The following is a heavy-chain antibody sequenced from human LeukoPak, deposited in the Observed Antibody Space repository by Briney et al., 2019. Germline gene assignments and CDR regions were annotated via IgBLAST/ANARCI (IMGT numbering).Heavy chain of an antibody. CDR2: ISGSGGST. CDR3: AKGPGRNDSSGYYYGWFDP. V-gene: IGHV3-23*01. J-gene: IGHJ5*02. Sequence: QPGGSLRLSCAASGLTFSSYAMSWVRQAPGKGLEWVSAISGSGGSTYYADSVKGRFTISRDNSKNTLYLQMNSLRAEDTAVYYCAKGPGRNDSSGYYYGWFDPWGQGTLVTVSS. D-gene: IGHD3-22*01. CDR1: GLTFSSYA.